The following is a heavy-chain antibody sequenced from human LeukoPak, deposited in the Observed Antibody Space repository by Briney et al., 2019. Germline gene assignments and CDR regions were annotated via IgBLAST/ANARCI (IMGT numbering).Heavy chain of an antibody. CDR2: IYYSGST. V-gene: IGHV4-59*01. CDR1: GGSISSYY. Sequence: SETLSLTCTVSGGSISSYYWSWIRQPPGKGLEWIGYIYYSGSTNYNPSLKSRVTISVDTSKSQFSLKLSSVTAADTAVYYCARRLSSIAARKDYFDYWGQGTLVTVSS. D-gene: IGHD6-6*01. J-gene: IGHJ4*02. CDR3: ARRLSSIAARKDYFDY.